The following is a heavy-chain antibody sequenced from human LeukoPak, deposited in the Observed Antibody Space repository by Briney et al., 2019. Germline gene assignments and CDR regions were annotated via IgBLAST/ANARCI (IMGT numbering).Heavy chain of an antibody. D-gene: IGHD3-16*01. CDR2: ISSSGSTI. J-gene: IGHJ6*02. V-gene: IGHV3-11*01. CDR1: GFTFSDYY. Sequence: GGSLRLSCAASGFTFSDYYMSWIRQAPGKGLEWVSYISSSGSTIYYADSVKGRFTISRDNSKNTLYLQMNSLRAEDTAVYYCATFGDRAPLGGMDVWDQGTTVTVSS. CDR3: ATFGDRAPLGGMDV.